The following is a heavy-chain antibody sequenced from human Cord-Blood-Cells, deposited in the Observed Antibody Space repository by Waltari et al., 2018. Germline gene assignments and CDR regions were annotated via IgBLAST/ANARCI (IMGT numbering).Heavy chain of an antibody. CDR3: VRSYDSSGYYFDY. J-gene: IGHJ4*02. V-gene: IGHV3-30-3*01. CDR2: ISYDGSNK. D-gene: IGHD3-22*01. Sequence: QVQLVESGGDVVQPGRSLRLSCAPSGFTFSSYAMHWVRPAPGKGLGWVAVISYDGSNKYYADSVKGRFTISRDNSKNTLYLQMNSLRAEDTAVYYCVRSYDSSGYYFDYWGQGTLVTVSS. CDR1: GFTFSSYA.